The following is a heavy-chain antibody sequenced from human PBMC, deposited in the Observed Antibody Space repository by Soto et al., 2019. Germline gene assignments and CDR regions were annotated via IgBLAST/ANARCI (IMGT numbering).Heavy chain of an antibody. CDR2: IIPIFGTA. Sequence: QVQLVQSGAEVKKPGSSVKVSCKASGGTFSSYAISWVRQAPGQGLEWMGGIIPIFGTANYAQKFQGRVTPTGDESTPTAYLGLSSLRSEDTAVYLCPWNSGSCYSFDYWGQGTLVTVSS. V-gene: IGHV1-69*12. CDR3: PWNSGSCYSFDY. J-gene: IGHJ4*02. CDR1: GGTFSSYA. D-gene: IGHD1-26*01.